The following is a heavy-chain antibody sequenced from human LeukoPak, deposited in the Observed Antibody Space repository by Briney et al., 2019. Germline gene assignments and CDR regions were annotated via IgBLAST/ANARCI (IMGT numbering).Heavy chain of an antibody. CDR2: IYWDDDR. CDR1: GFSLSPGVVG. Sequence: SGATLVNPTQTLTLTCTFSGFSLSPGVVGVGWIRQPPGTALEWLALIYWDDDRRYSPSLKSRLTITKDTSKNQVVLTMTNMDPVDTATYRCAHNAGGYSYGYPPYFDYWGQGTLVTVSS. J-gene: IGHJ4*02. D-gene: IGHD5-18*01. V-gene: IGHV2-5*02. CDR3: AHNAGGYSYGYPPYFDY.